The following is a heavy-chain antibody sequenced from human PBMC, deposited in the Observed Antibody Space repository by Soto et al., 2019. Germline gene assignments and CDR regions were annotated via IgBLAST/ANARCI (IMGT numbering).Heavy chain of an antibody. Sequence: EVQLVESGGGLVQPGGSLRLSCAASGFTVSSKYMTWVRQAPGKGREWVSLIQSGGTTYYADSVKGRFTISRDTSENTLHLQMDSLRVEDTAVYYCARYDVLCDGGRCYGIPLDVWGTGTTVTVSS. J-gene: IGHJ6*04. D-gene: IGHD2-15*01. CDR3: ARYDVLCDGGRCYGIPLDV. V-gene: IGHV3-66*01. CDR1: GFTVSSKY. CDR2: IQSGGTT.